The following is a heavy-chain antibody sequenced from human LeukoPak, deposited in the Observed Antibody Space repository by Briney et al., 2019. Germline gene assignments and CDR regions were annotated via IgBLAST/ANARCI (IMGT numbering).Heavy chain of an antibody. CDR1: GGSLSNHY. CDR2: NYDSGST. D-gene: IGHD3-16*01. V-gene: IGHV4-59*11. CDR3: ARGRIGGPKAPFDY. Sequence: PSETLSLTCTVSGGSLSNHYWSWIRQPPGKGLEWIGHNYDSGSTTYNPSLKSRVTMSVDTSKNQFSLNLSSVTAADTAVYYCARGRIGGPKAPFDYWGQGTLVTVSS. J-gene: IGHJ4*02.